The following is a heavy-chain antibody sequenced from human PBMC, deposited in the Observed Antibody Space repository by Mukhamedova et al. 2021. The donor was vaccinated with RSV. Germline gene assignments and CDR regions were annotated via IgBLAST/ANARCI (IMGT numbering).Heavy chain of an antibody. V-gene: IGHV3-30*03. D-gene: IGHD3-10*01. Sequence: GKGLEWVAVISYDGSNKYYADSVKGRFSISRDNSKNTLYLQMNSLRAEDTAVYYCARGGYGSGSYDDPLDYWGQGTLVTVSS. CDR3: ARGGYGSGSYDDPLDY. CDR2: ISYDGSNK. J-gene: IGHJ4*02.